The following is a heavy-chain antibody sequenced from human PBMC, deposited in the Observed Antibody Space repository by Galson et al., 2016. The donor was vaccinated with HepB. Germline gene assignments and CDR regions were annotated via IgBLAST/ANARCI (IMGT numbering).Heavy chain of an antibody. D-gene: IGHD3-22*01. Sequence: SETLSLTCVVYRASLNNNYWSWVRQPPGKGLEWLGEIPHSGDINYNPSLKSRVTMSADTSSSQFSLKLTSVTAADTAMYYCATLERRPSGHYYFDSWGQGTLVTVSS. CDR2: IPHSGDI. J-gene: IGHJ4*02. V-gene: IGHV4-34*01. CDR3: ATLERRPSGHYYFDS. CDR1: RASLNNNY.